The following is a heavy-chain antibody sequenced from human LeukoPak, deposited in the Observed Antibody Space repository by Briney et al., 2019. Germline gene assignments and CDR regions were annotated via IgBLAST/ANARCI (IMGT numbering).Heavy chain of an antibody. CDR2: IDPSDSET. D-gene: IGHD5-18*01. CDR1: GYSYTSYW. Sequence: GESLKISCKASGYSYTSYWIGWVRQMPGKGLEWMGIIDPSDSETRYTPSFQGQVTISVDKSLTTADLQWNSLKASDTATYYCARQTAMGRSGDYWGQGTLVTVSS. CDR3: ARQTAMGRSGDY. V-gene: IGHV5-51*01. J-gene: IGHJ4*02.